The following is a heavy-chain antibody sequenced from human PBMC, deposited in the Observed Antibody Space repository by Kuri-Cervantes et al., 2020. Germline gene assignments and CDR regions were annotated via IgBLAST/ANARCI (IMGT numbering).Heavy chain of an antibody. CDR2: IYYSGST. V-gene: IGHV4-61*01. D-gene: IGHD2-15*01. CDR3: ARLIRYCSGGSCYITDGYFQH. Sequence: ESLKISCTVSGGSVSSGSYYWSWIRQPPGKGLEWIGYIYYSGSTNYNPSLKSRVTISVDTSKNQFSLKLSSVTAADTAVYYCARLIRYCSGGSCYITDGYFQHWGQGTLVTVSS. CDR1: GGSVSSGSYY. J-gene: IGHJ1*01.